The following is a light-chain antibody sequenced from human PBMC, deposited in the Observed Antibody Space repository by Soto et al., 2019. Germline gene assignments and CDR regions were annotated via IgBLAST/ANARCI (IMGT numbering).Light chain of an antibody. CDR1: SSDVGGYNY. Sequence: QSALTQPASVSGSPGQSITISCTGTSSDVGGYNYVSWYQQHPGKAPKLMIYDVSNRPSGVYRCSGSKSGNTASLTISGLQAEDEADYYCSSYTSSRIRVFGGGTKVTVL. J-gene: IGLJ2*01. V-gene: IGLV2-14*01. CDR3: SSYTSSRIRV. CDR2: DVS.